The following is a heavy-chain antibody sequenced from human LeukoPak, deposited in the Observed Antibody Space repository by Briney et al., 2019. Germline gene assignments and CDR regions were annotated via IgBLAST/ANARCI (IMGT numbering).Heavy chain of an antibody. CDR2: IYYSGST. Sequence: SETLSLTCTVSGGSISSSSYYWGWIRQPPGKGLEWIGSIYYSGSTYYNPSLKSRVTISVDTSKNQFSLKLSSVTAADTAVYYCARHLTEDSLRNYYGSGSYYLPPLSFDYWGQGTLVTVSS. D-gene: IGHD3-10*01. V-gene: IGHV4-39*01. CDR3: ARHLTEDSLRNYYGSGSYYLPPLSFDY. CDR1: GGSISSSSYY. J-gene: IGHJ4*02.